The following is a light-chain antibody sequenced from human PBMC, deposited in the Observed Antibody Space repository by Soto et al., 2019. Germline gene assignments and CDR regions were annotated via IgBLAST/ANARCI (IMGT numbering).Light chain of an antibody. CDR2: GAS. Sequence: EIGMTQSPATLSVSPGERATLSCRASQTISSNLAWYQQKPGQAPRLLIHGASTRATGVPARFSGSGSGTEFTLTISSLQSEDLAGYYCQQYHNWPPQYTFGQGTKLQIK. CDR1: QTISSN. V-gene: IGKV3-15*01. CDR3: QQYHNWPPQYT. J-gene: IGKJ2*01.